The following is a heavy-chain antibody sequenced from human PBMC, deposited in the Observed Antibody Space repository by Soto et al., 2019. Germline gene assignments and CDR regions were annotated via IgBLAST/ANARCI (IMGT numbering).Heavy chain of an antibody. CDR1: GYTFTNYP. CDR3: ARADASGNDTWGTLGNWFDP. Sequence: VQLVQSGPEVKKPGASVKVSCRASGYTFTNYPISWVRQAPGQGLEWMGWITTYSGNTHYAQKVQGRIVMTTDRTTNTSYMELRSLSSDDTAVYYCARADASGNDTWGTLGNWFDPWGQGTLVTVSS. V-gene: IGHV1-18*01. J-gene: IGHJ5*02. D-gene: IGHD3-10*01. CDR2: ITTYSGNT.